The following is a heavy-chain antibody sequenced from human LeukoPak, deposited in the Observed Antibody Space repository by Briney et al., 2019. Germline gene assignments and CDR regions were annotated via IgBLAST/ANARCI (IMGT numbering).Heavy chain of an antibody. CDR1: GYTFTSYG. CDR2: ISTYNGDT. J-gene: IGHJ4*02. V-gene: IGHV1-18*01. D-gene: IGHD3-9*01. CDR3: ARDPGQYYDILTGYYTPYYFDY. Sequence: ASVKVSCKASGYTFTSYGISWVRQAPGQGPEWMGWISTYNGDTDYAQKLQGRVTLTTDTSTSTAYMELRSLTSDDTAVYYCARDPGQYYDILTGYYTPYYFDYWGQGTLVAVSS.